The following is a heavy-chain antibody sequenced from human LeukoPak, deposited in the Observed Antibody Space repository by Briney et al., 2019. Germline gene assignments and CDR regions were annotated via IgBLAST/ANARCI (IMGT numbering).Heavy chain of an antibody. Sequence: ASVKISCKASGYTFTSYDINWVRQATGQGLEWMGWMNPNSGNTGYAQKFQGRATMTRNTSISTAYMELSSLRSEDTAVYYCARFSRFPDYYDSSGLDYWGQGTLATVSS. CDR1: GYTFTSYD. V-gene: IGHV1-8*01. CDR3: ARFSRFPDYYDSSGLDY. CDR2: MNPNSGNT. D-gene: IGHD3-22*01. J-gene: IGHJ4*02.